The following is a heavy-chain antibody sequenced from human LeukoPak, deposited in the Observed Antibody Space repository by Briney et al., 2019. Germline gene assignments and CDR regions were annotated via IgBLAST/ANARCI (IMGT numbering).Heavy chain of an antibody. V-gene: IGHV4-34*01. CDR2: MNHSGST. J-gene: IGHJ4*02. CDR3: ARGRRRDGYKRFDY. Sequence: SETLSLTCAVYGGSFSGYYWSWIRQPPGKGLEWIGEMNHSGSTNYNPSLKSRGTISVDTSKNQFSLKLSSVTAADTAVYYCARGRRRDGYKRFDYWGQGTLVTVSS. CDR1: GGSFSGYY. D-gene: IGHD5-24*01.